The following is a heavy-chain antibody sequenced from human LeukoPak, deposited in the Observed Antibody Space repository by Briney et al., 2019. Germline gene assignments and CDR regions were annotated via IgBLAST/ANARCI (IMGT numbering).Heavy chain of an antibody. CDR3: ARHSATRGSGYNGVGY. V-gene: IGHV5-51*01. D-gene: IGHD5-12*01. CDR1: GYNFPNYW. Sequence: GESLKISCQGSGYNFPNYWIGWVRQMPGKGLEWMGIIYPDDSDTRYSPSFQGQVTISVDKSISTAYLQWSSLKASDTAMYYCARHSATRGSGYNGVGYWGQGTLVTVSS. J-gene: IGHJ4*02. CDR2: IYPDDSDT.